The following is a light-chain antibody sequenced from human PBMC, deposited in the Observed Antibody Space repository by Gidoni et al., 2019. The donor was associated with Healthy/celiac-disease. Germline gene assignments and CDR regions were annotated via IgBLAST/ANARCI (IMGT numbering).Light chain of an antibody. CDR1: TGAVTSAYY. V-gene: IGLV7-43*01. CDR2: GTS. J-gene: IGLJ3*02. Sequence: QTVVTQEPSLPVSPGGTVTLTCASSTGAVTSAYYPNWFPQKPGQAPRALIYGTSNKHSWTPARFSGSLLGGKAALTLSGVQPEDEAEYYCLLYYGGAQPWVFGGGTKLTVL. CDR3: LLYYGGAQPWV.